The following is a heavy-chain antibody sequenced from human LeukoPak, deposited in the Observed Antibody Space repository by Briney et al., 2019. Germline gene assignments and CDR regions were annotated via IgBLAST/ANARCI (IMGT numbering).Heavy chain of an antibody. CDR2: INHSGST. CDR3: ARVGTQNAFDI. D-gene: IGHD1-1*01. Sequence: SETLSLTCAVYGGSFSGYYWSWIRQPPGKGLERIGEINHSGSTNYNPSLKSRVTISVDKSKNQFSLKLSSVTAADTAVYYCARVGTQNAFDIWGQGTMVTVSS. J-gene: IGHJ3*02. CDR1: GGSFSGYY. V-gene: IGHV4-34*01.